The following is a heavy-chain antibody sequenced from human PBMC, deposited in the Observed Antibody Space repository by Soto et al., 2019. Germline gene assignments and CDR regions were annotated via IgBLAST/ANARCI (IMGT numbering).Heavy chain of an antibody. Sequence: DSVKVSCKASGYTFTSYGISWVRQAPGQGLEWMGWISAYNGNTKYAQKLQGRVTMTTDTSTSTAYMALRSLRSDETAVYYCARDTRMVANQGFDPWGQGTLLTVSS. J-gene: IGHJ5*02. CDR3: ARDTRMVANQGFDP. CDR1: GYTFTSYG. CDR2: ISAYNGNT. D-gene: IGHD5-12*01. V-gene: IGHV1-18*04.